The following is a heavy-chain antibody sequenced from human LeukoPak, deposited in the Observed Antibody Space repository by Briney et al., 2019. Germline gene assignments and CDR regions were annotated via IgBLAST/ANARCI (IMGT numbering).Heavy chain of an antibody. Sequence: ASVKVSCKASGYTFTSYGISWVRQAPGQGLEWMGWISAYNGNTNYAQKLQGRVTMTTDTSTSTAYMELRSLRSDDTAVYYCARLGYSYGPNYYYYVDVWGKGTTVTVSS. CDR2: ISAYNGNT. CDR1: GYTFTSYG. CDR3: ARLGYSYGPNYYYYVDV. J-gene: IGHJ6*03. V-gene: IGHV1-18*01. D-gene: IGHD5-18*01.